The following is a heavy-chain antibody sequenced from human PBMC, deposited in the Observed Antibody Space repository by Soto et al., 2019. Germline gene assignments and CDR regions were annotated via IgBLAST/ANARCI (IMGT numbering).Heavy chain of an antibody. Sequence: SETLSLTCAVSGGSISSSYWWNWVRQAPGRGLEWIGEIYHNGATNYNPSLKSRAKISVDKSKNQFSLILNSVTAADTAIYYCAGPIRYFVKVETFDVWGQGTMVTVSS. CDR1: GGSISSSYW. CDR3: AGPIRYFVKVETFDV. J-gene: IGHJ3*01. D-gene: IGHD3-9*01. V-gene: IGHV4-4*02. CDR2: IYHNGAT.